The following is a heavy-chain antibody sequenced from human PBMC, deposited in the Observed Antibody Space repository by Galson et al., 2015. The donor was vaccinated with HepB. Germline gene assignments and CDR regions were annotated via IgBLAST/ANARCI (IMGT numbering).Heavy chain of an antibody. CDR3: ARLGRSSARLSDY. V-gene: IGHV5-51*01. CDR1: GYSFTNYW. J-gene: IGHJ4*02. Sequence: QSGAEVKKPGESLKISCKGSGYSFTNYWIGWVRQMPGKGPEWVGFVWPGDSETTYSPSFQGQVTISADKSITTAYLQWSSLKASDTALYYCARLGRSSARLSDYWGQGTLVTVSS. CDR2: VWPGDSET. D-gene: IGHD3-22*01.